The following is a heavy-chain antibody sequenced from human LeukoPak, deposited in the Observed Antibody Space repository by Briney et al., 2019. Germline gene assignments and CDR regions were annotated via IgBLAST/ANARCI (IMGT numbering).Heavy chain of an antibody. V-gene: IGHV1-46*01. CDR1: GYTFTSYY. Sequence: ASVKVSCKASGYTFTSYYMHWVRQAPGQGLEWMGIINPSGGSTSYALKFQGRVTMTRDTSTSTVYMELSSLRSEDTAVYYCARVIQATGYYDSSGYAFDYWGQGTLVTVSS. CDR2: INPSGGST. CDR3: ARVIQATGYYDSSGYAFDY. D-gene: IGHD3-22*01. J-gene: IGHJ4*02.